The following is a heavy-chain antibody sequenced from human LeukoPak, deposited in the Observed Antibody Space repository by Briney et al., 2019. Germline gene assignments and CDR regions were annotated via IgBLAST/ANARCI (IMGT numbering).Heavy chain of an antibody. CDR2: ISGGRGKT. CDR1: GFIVSDYA. Sequence: PGGSLRLSCAASGFIVSDYAMTWVRQAPGKGLEWVSYISGGRGKTYYADSVKGRFIISRDNSKNTLYLQMNSLRVEDTAEYYCAKAGPGSLNKNFDYWGQETLVTVSS. J-gene: IGHJ4*02. CDR3: AKAGPGSLNKNFDY. V-gene: IGHV3-23*01. D-gene: IGHD1/OR15-1a*01.